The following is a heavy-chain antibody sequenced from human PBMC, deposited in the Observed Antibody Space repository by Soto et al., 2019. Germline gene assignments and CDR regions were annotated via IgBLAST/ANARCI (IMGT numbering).Heavy chain of an antibody. Sequence: EVQLVESGGGLVKPGGSLRLSCAASGFTFSNAWMSWVRQAPGKGLEWVGRIKSKTDGGTTDYAAPVKGRFTISRDDSKNTLYLQMNSLKTEDTAVYYCSTLGYCSSTSCYWADWGQGTLVTVSS. V-gene: IGHV3-15*01. CDR1: GFTFSNAW. J-gene: IGHJ4*02. CDR3: STLGYCSSTSCYWAD. D-gene: IGHD2-2*01. CDR2: IKSKTDGGTT.